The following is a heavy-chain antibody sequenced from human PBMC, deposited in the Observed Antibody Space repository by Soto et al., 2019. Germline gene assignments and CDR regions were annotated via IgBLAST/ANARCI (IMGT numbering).Heavy chain of an antibody. CDR3: ARAHKDYDILTGYSTHFDY. D-gene: IGHD3-9*01. V-gene: IGHV3-30-3*01. CDR1: GFTFRSYA. Sequence: GGSLRLSCAASGFTFRSYAMHWVRQAPGKGLEWVAVISNDGSKKYYADSVKGRFTISRDNSKNTLYLRMNNLGAGDSAVYYCARAHKDYDILTGYSTHFDYWGQGTLVTVSS. J-gene: IGHJ4*02. CDR2: ISNDGSKK.